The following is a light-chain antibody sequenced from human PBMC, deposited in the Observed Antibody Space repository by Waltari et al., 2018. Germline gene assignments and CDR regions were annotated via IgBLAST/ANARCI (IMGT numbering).Light chain of an antibody. CDR2: GAS. J-gene: IGKJ3*01. CDR1: QSITTS. CDR3: QQSSSTPPFT. Sequence: DIQMTQSPSSLSASVGDRVTITCRASQSITTSLNWYQQKPGKAPTLLIYGASNLQRGVPSRFSGSGSGTDFSLTISSLRPEDFATYYCQQSSSTPPFTFGPGTKVDIK. V-gene: IGKV1-39*01.